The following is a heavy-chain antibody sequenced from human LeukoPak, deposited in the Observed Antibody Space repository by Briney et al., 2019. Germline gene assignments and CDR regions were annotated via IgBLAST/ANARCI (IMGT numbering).Heavy chain of an antibody. Sequence: PSETLSLTCAVSGGSISSSNWWSWVRQPPGKGLEWIGEIYHSGSTNYNPSLKSRVTMSVDTSKNQFSLKLSSVTAADTAVYYCARSASSSWAGWFDPWGQGTLVTVSS. V-gene: IGHV4-4*02. CDR1: GGSISSSNW. D-gene: IGHD6-13*01. CDR2: IYHSGST. J-gene: IGHJ5*02. CDR3: ARSASSSWAGWFDP.